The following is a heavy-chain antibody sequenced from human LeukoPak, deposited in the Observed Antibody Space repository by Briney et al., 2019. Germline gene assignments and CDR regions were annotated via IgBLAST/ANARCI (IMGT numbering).Heavy chain of an antibody. CDR1: GGSISSGDYY. J-gene: IGHJ4*02. D-gene: IGHD4-17*01. V-gene: IGHV4-61*02. CDR2: IYTSGST. Sequence: SQTLSLTCTVSGGSISSGDYYWSWIRQPPGKGLEWIGRIYTSGSTNYNPSLESRVTMSVDTSKNQFSLKLSSVTAADTAVYYCARMVTTLNFDYWGQGTLVTVSS. CDR3: ARMVTTLNFDY.